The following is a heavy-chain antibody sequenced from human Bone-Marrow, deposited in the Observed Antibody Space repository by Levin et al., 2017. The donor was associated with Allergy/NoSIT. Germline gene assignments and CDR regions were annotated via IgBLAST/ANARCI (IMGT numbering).Heavy chain of an antibody. CDR3: ARGRNSAFDY. CDR1: GDRVSSNNA. J-gene: IGHJ4*02. Sequence: SQTLSLTCAISGDRVSSNNAWNWIRQSPSRGLEWLGRTYYRSKWNNDYAVSVKSRIIINPDTSKNQFSLQLNSMTPDDTAVYYCARGRNSAFDYWGQGTLVTVSS. V-gene: IGHV6-1*01. CDR2: TYYRSKWNN. D-gene: IGHD4-23*01.